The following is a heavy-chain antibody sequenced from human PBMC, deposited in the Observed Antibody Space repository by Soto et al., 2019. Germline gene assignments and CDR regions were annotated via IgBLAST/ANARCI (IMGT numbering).Heavy chain of an antibody. J-gene: IGHJ4*02. CDR3: AKDHLGFLEWLSVLDY. V-gene: IGHV3-66*01. Sequence: PGGSMELSCAASGFTVSSNYMGWVRQTPGKGLERVSVIYSGGSTYYADSVKGRFTISRDNSKNTLYLQMNSLRAEDTAVYYCAKDHLGFLEWLSVLDYWGQGTLVIVSS. CDR1: GFTVSSNY. CDR2: IYSGGST. D-gene: IGHD3-3*01.